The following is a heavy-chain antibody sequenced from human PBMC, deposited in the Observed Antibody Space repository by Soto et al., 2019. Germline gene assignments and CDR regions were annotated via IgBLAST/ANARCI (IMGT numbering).Heavy chain of an antibody. Sequence: GGSLRLSCAASGFTFSSYSMNWVRKPQGKGLEWVSSISSSSSYIYYADSVKGRFTISRDNSKNTLYLQMNSLRAEDTAVYYCAKGKYYYGSGSGFFDYWGQGTLVTVSS. CDR2: ISSSSSYI. V-gene: IGHV3-21*01. CDR3: AKGKYYYGSGSGFFDY. D-gene: IGHD3-10*01. J-gene: IGHJ4*02. CDR1: GFTFSSYS.